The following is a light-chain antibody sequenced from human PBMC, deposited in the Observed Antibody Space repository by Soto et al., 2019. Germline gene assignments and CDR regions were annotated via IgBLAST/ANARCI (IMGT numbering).Light chain of an antibody. V-gene: IGKV3-20*01. J-gene: IGKJ1*01. CDR2: GAS. CDR3: QQYGSSPRT. Sequence: IVLTKSTGTLSLSPGERATLSCRASQSVSTSQLAWYQQKPGQAPRLLIFGASSRATGIPDRFRGSGSGTDFTLTISRLEPEDFAVYYCQQYGSSPRTFGQWTKVDIK. CDR1: QSVSTSQ.